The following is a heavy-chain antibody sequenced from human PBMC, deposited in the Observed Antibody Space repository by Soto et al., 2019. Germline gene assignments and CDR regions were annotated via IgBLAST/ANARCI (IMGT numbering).Heavy chain of an antibody. Sequence: QVQLQQWGAGLLKPSETLSLTCAVYGGSFSGYYWGWIRQPPEKGLEWIGEINHRGSTKYNPSLESRVTISVEKSKNQFSLKLSSVTAADTAFYYCARVDDYWGQGTLVTVSS. CDR3: ARVDDY. V-gene: IGHV4-34*01. J-gene: IGHJ4*02. CDR2: INHRGST. CDR1: GGSFSGYY.